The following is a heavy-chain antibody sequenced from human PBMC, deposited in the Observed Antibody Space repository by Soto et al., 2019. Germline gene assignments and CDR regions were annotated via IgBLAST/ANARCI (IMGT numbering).Heavy chain of an antibody. CDR3: ARDPGRTSCYVVSFCYYYGMDV. D-gene: IGHD2-2*01. V-gene: IGHV1-18*01. Sequence: ASVEPSCKDSGYTFNCYGISWVRQEQGQGLEWMGWISAYNGNTNYAQKLQGRVTMTTDTSTSTAYMELRSLRSDDTAVYYCARDPGRTSCYVVSFCYYYGMDVWGQGTTVTVSS. J-gene: IGHJ6*02. CDR2: ISAYNGNT. CDR1: GYTFNCYG.